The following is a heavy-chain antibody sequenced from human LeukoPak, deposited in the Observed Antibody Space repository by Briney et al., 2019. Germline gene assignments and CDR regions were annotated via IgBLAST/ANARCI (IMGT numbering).Heavy chain of an antibody. CDR2: INHSGST. Sequence: SETLSLTCAVYGGSFSGYYWSWIRQPPGKGLEWIGEINHSGSTNYNASLKSRVTISVDTSKNQFSLKLSSVTAADTAVYYCARENMATIKAAFDIWGQGTMVTVSS. CDR1: GGSFSGYY. V-gene: IGHV4-34*01. J-gene: IGHJ3*02. CDR3: ARENMATIKAAFDI. D-gene: IGHD5-24*01.